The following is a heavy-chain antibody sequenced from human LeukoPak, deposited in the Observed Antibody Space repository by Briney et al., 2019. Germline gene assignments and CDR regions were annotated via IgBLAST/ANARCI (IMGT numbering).Heavy chain of an antibody. CDR1: GGSFSDYY. CDR3: AATDYFDY. CDR2: ISGSGGST. D-gene: IGHD1-26*01. V-gene: IGHV3-23*01. J-gene: IGHJ4*02. Sequence: ETLSLTCAVFGGSFSDYYWSWIRQPPGEGLQWVSAISGSGGSTYYADSVKGRFTISRDNSKNTLYLQMNSLRAEDTAVYYCAATDYFDYWGQGTLVTVSS.